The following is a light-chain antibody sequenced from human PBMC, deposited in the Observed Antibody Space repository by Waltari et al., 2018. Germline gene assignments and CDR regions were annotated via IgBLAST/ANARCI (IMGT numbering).Light chain of an antibody. CDR1: QSVLYSSNNKNY. CDR2: WAS. V-gene: IGKV4-1*01. Sequence: DIVMTQSPDSLAGSLGERATIPCKSSQSVLYSSNNKNYLAWYQQKPGQPPKLLIYWASTRESGVPDRFSGSGSGTDFTLTISSLQAEDVAVYYCQQYYSTPTFGGGTKVEIK. J-gene: IGKJ4*01. CDR3: QQYYSTPT.